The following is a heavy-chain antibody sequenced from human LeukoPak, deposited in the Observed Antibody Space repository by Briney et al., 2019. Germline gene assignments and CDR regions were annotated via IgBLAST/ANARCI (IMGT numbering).Heavy chain of an antibody. D-gene: IGHD4-17*01. Sequence: SETLSLTCTVSGASVSGSAYFWVWIRQPPGKGLEWIGEINQSGSANYNPSLKSRVTMFFDMSKNHFSLKLSSVTAADTAVYYCARGFSYGDAYEPLDYWGQGTLVTVSS. CDR1: GASVSGSAYF. V-gene: IGHV4-39*02. CDR2: INQSGSA. J-gene: IGHJ4*02. CDR3: ARGFSYGDAYEPLDY.